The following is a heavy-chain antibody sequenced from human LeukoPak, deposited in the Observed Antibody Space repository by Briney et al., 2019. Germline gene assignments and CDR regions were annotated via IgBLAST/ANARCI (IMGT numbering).Heavy chain of an antibody. Sequence: ASVKLSRKASGYTFTSYGISWVRQAPGKVLEWIGWISAYNGNTNYAQRLQGRVTMTTDTCTSTAYLELRSLRSDDTAVYYCARGLEVDFWSGYYWFNLYFDYWGQGTLVTVSS. CDR3: ARGLEVDFWSGYYWFNLYFDY. CDR2: ISAYNGNT. D-gene: IGHD3-3*01. J-gene: IGHJ4*02. V-gene: IGHV1-18*01. CDR1: GYTFTSYG.